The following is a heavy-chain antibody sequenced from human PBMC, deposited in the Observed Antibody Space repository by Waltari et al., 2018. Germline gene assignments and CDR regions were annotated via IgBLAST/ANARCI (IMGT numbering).Heavy chain of an antibody. V-gene: IGHV3-73*02. J-gene: IGHJ4*02. D-gene: IGHD2-8*02. CDR1: GFTFSGSA. CDR2: IRTKPSTYAP. Sequence: EVHVVESGGGLVQPGGSLKLSCAASGFTFSGSAIHWVRQAPGNRLGGVGRIRTKPSTYAPMYAESVKGRFTISEKDSNNTTYRQVTGLKIDDTAVDYCTPQDCSGVGCSTPYWGQGTLVTVSS. CDR3: TPQDCSGVGCSTPY.